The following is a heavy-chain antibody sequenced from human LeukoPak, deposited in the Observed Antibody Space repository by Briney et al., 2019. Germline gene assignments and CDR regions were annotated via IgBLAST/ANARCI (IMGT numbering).Heavy chain of an antibody. V-gene: IGHV3-74*01. J-gene: IGHJ6*02. CDR1: GFTFSSYW. D-gene: IGHD3-10*01. CDR3: AKQRHYGSGSYYKTDYYYGMDV. Sequence: GGSLRLSCAASGFTFSSYWMHWVRQAPGKGLVWVSRINSDGSSTSYADSVKGRFTISRDNSKNTLYLQMNSLRAEDTAVYYCAKQRHYGSGSYYKTDYYYGMDVWGQGTTVTVSS. CDR2: INSDGSST.